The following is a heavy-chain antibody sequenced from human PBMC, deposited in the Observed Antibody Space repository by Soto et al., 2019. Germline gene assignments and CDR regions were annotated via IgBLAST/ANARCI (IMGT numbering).Heavy chain of an antibody. CDR2: ISGSGGST. CDR3: AKDHSILTGYSYYYYYGMDV. V-gene: IGHV3-23*01. J-gene: IGHJ6*02. D-gene: IGHD3-9*01. Sequence: GGSLRLSCAASGFTFSSYAMSWVRQAPGKGLEWVSAISGSGGSTYYADSVKGRFTISRDNSKNTLYLQMNSLRAEDTAVYYCAKDHSILTGYSYYYYYGMDVWGQGTTVTVSS. CDR1: GFTFSSYA.